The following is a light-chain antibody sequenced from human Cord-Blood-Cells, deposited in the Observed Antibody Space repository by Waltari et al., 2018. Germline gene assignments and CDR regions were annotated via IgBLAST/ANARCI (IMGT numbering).Light chain of an antibody. V-gene: IGLV1-47*01. CDR3: AAWDDSLSVWV. CDR2: RNN. J-gene: IGLJ3*02. CDR1: SSNTGSNY. Sequence: QSVLTQPPSASGTPGQRVTISCSGSSSNTGSNYVYWYQQLPGTAPKIIIYRNNQRPSGVPARFSGSKSGTSASLAISGLRSEDEADYYCAAWDDSLSVWVFGGGTKLTVL.